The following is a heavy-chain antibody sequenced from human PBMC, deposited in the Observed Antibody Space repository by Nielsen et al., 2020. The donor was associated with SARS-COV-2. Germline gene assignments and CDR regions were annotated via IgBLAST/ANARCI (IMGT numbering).Heavy chain of an antibody. D-gene: IGHD2-15*01. Sequence: GGSLRLSCAASGFTFSSYAMHWVRQAPSKGLEWVAVISSDGSDKDYADSVKGRFTISRDNSKNTLFLQMNSLRSEDTAVYYCAKDGGFYWGQGTLVTVSS. CDR3: AKDGGFY. CDR2: ISSDGSDK. V-gene: IGHV3-30*18. J-gene: IGHJ4*02. CDR1: GFTFSSYA.